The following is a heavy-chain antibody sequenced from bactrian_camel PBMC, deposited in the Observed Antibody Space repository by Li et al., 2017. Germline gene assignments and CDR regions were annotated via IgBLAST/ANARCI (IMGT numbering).Heavy chain of an antibody. D-gene: IGHD6*01. V-gene: IGHV3S53*01. CDR2: IDTSGRT. CDR3: GQRNGFCALAARTQYNY. CDR1: GFTGGTYS. J-gene: IGHJ4*01. Sequence: VQLVESGGGSVQGGGSLKLFCAASGFTGGTYSMAWFRQAPGKEREPVVVIDTSGRTTYADSVKGRFTISLDSANNTVILQMNSLKPEDTGIYYCGQRNGFCALAARTQYNYVSQGTQVTVS.